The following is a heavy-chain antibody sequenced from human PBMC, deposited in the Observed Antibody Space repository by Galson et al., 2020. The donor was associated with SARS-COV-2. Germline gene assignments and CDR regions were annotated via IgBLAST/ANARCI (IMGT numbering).Heavy chain of an antibody. J-gene: IGHJ4*02. CDR3: ARAAQTYYDFWSGYYNAPHFDY. D-gene: IGHD3-3*01. CDR1: GGPISSYY. Sequence: SETLSLTCTVSGGPISSYYWSWIRQPPGKGLEWIGYIYYSGSTNYNTSLKSRVTISVDTSKNQFSLKLSSVTAADTAVYYCARAAQTYYDFWSGYYNAPHFDYWGQGTLVTVSS. CDR2: IYYSGST. V-gene: IGHV4-59*01.